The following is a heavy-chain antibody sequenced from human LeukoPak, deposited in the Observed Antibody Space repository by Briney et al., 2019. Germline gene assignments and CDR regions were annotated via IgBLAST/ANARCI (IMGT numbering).Heavy chain of an antibody. D-gene: IGHD6-13*01. V-gene: IGHV3-15*01. CDR2: IKSKTDGGTT. J-gene: IGHJ4*02. Sequence: GGSLRLSCAATGFIFSNAWMSWVRQAPGKGLEWVGRIKSKTDGGTTDYAAPVKGRFTISRDDSKSTLYLQMNSLKTEDTAVYYCITSTHSSSWNYFDYWGQGTLVTVSS. CDR3: ITSTHSSSWNYFDY. CDR1: GFIFSNAW.